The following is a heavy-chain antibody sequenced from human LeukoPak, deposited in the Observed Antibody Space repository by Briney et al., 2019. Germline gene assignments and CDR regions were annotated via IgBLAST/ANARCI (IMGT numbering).Heavy chain of an antibody. V-gene: IGHV3-23*01. Sequence: GGSLRLSCAASGFTFSSYAMSGVRQALGKGLEWFSAISGSGGSTYYADSVKGRFAISRDNSKNTLYLQMNSLRAEDTAVYYCAKDPKTRNYYYYMDVWGKGTTVTVSS. D-gene: IGHD2-2*01. J-gene: IGHJ6*03. CDR3: AKDPKTRNYYYYMDV. CDR2: ISGSGGST. CDR1: GFTFSSYA.